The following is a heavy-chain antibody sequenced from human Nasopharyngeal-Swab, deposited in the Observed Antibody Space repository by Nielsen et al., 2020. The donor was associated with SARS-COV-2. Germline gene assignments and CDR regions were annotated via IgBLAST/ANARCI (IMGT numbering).Heavy chain of an antibody. D-gene: IGHD3-3*01. Sequence: SVQGRFTISRDNAKNSLYLQMNSLRDEDTAVYLCGRDSRLWSGSYNPFYYGMDVWGQGTTVTVSS. J-gene: IGHJ6*02. V-gene: IGHV3-48*02. CDR3: GRDSRLWSGSYNPFYYGMDV.